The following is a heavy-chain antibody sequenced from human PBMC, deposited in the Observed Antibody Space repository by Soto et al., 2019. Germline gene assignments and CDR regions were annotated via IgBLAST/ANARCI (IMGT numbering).Heavy chain of an antibody. D-gene: IGHD5-12*01. CDR3: AGEYSGYAFDY. V-gene: IGHV3-30-3*01. CDR2: ISYDGSNK. J-gene: IGHJ4*02. Sequence: PGGSLRLSCAASGFTFSSYAMHWVRQAPGKGLEWVAVISYDGSNKYYADSVKGRFTISRDNSKNTLYLQMNSLRAEDTAVYYCAGEYSGYAFDYWGQGTLVTVSS. CDR1: GFTFSSYA.